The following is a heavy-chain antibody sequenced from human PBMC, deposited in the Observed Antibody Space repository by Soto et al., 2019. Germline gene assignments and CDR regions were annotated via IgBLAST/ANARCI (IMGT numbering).Heavy chain of an antibody. CDR1: GVSISSYY. Sequence: SETLSLTCTVSGVSISSYYWSWIRQPPGKGLEWIGYIYYSGSTNYNPSLKSRVTISVDTSKNQFSLKLSSVTAADTAVYYCARDGHSSSYGYYYYGMDVWGQGTTVTVSS. J-gene: IGHJ6*02. D-gene: IGHD6-6*01. V-gene: IGHV4-59*01. CDR2: IYYSGST. CDR3: ARDGHSSSYGYYYYGMDV.